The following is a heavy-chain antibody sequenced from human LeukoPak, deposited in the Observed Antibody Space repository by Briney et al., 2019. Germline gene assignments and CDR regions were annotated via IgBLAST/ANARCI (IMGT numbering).Heavy chain of an antibody. CDR2: INPNSGGT. Sequence: GASVKVSCKASGYTFTGYYMHWVRQAPGQGLEWMGWINPNSGGTNYAQKFQGRVTMTRDTSISTAYMELSRLRSDDTAVYYCAATGHSYGSPPFDYWGQGTLVTVSS. J-gene: IGHJ4*02. CDR1: GYTFTGYY. CDR3: AATGHSYGSPPFDY. V-gene: IGHV1-2*02. D-gene: IGHD5-18*01.